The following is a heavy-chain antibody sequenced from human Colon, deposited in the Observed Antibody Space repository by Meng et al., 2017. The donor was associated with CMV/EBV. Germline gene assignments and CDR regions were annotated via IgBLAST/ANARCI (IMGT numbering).Heavy chain of an antibody. V-gene: IGHV1-24*01. CDR3: ARGSTGFYYGMDV. J-gene: IGHJ6*02. CDR2: FDPEDGET. CDR1: VYTLTQLS. D-gene: IGHD2-2*01. Sequence: ASVKVSCKVSVYTLTQLSIHWVRQAPGKGLEWMGGFDPEDGETIYAQKFQGRVIMTEDTSTDTAYMELNSLRSEDTAVYYCARGSTGFYYGMDVWGQGTTVTVSS.